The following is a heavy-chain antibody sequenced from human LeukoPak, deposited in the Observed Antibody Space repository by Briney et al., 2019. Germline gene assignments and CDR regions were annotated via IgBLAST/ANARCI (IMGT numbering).Heavy chain of an antibody. D-gene: IGHD3-22*01. CDR2: IRYDGSNK. V-gene: IGHV3-30*02. J-gene: IGHJ4*01. CDR1: GFTFSSYG. Sequence: GGSLRLSCAASGFTFSSYGMHWVRQAPGKGLEWVAFIRYDGSNKYYADSVKGRFTISRDNSKNTLYLQMNSLRAEDTAVYYCAKSGYYDSSGYSHYFDYWGQEPWSPSPQ. CDR3: AKSGYYDSSGYSHYFDY.